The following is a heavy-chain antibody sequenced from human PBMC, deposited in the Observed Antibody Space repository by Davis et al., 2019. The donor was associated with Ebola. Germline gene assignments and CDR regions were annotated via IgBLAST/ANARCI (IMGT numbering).Heavy chain of an antibody. V-gene: IGHV3-11*04. CDR3: AGDRQEYVWGSYRTRLSYFDY. J-gene: IGHJ4*02. Sequence: GESLKISCAASGFIFSDYYMSWIRQAPGKRLEWVSYISSSGSTIYYADSVKGRFTISRDNAKNSLYLQMNSLRAEDTAVYYCAGDRQEYVWGSYRTRLSYFDYWGQGTLVTVSS. CDR1: GFIFSDYY. CDR2: ISSSGSTI. D-gene: IGHD3-16*02.